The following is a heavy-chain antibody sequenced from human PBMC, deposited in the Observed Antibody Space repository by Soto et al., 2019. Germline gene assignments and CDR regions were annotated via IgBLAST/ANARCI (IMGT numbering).Heavy chain of an antibody. V-gene: IGHV1-18*01. J-gene: IGHJ6*02. CDR3: ARDSSSGWYPPYYYGMDV. Sequence: GASVKVSCKASGYTFTSYGISWVRQAPGQGLEWMGWISAYNGNTNYAQKLQGRVTMTTDTSTSTAYMELRSLRSDDTAVYYCARDSSSGWYPPYYYGMDVWGQGTTVTVS. CDR1: GYTFTSYG. CDR2: ISAYNGNT. D-gene: IGHD6-19*01.